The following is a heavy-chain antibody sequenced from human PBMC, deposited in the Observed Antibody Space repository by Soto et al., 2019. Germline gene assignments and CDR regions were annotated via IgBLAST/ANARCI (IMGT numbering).Heavy chain of an antibody. CDR3: AKDPITMRHPVWFDP. Sequence: GGSLRLSCAXSGFTFSSYAMSWVRQAPGKGLEWVSAISGSGGSTYYADSVKGRFTISRDNSKNTLYLQMNSLRAEDTAVYYCAKDPITMRHPVWFDPWAREPWSPSPQ. D-gene: IGHD3-22*01. CDR2: ISGSGGST. CDR1: GFTFSSYA. V-gene: IGHV3-23*01. J-gene: IGHJ5*02.